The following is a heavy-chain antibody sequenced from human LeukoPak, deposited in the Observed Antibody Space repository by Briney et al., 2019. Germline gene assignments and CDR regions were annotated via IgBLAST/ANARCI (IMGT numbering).Heavy chain of an antibody. CDR1: GFTFSSYA. CDR2: ISSSSSYI. Sequence: GGSLRLSCAASGFTFSSYAMNWVRQAPGKGLEWVSSISSSSSYIYYADSVKGRFTISRDNAKNSLYLQMNSLRAEDTAVYYCARGVYYDSSGYYGSKNFDYWGQGTLVTVSS. V-gene: IGHV3-21*01. J-gene: IGHJ4*02. D-gene: IGHD3-22*01. CDR3: ARGVYYDSSGYYGSKNFDY.